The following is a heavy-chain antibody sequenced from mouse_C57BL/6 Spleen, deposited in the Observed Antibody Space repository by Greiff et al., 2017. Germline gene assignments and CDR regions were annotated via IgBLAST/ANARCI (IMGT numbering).Heavy chain of an antibody. CDR2: ISSGSSTI. V-gene: IGHV5-17*01. D-gene: IGHD4-1*01. CDR1: GFTFSDYG. J-gene: IGHJ1*03. CDR3: ARGSSLVYWYFDV. Sequence: EVMLVESGGGLVKPGGSLKLSCAASGFTFSDYGMHWVRQAPEKGLEWVAYISSGSSTIYYADTVKGRFTISRDNAKNTLFLQMTSLRSEDTAMYYCARGSSLVYWYFDVWGTGTTVTVSS.